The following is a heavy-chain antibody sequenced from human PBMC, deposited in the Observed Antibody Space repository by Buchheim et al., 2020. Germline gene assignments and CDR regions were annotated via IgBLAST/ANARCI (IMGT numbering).Heavy chain of an antibody. CDR2: ASYSGTT. Sequence: QVQLQESGPRLVKPSETLSLTCTVSGGSISGYYWSWIRQPPEKGLEWIGYASYSGTTVYEPSLERRVTISVDPPNKQFSLKLTSATAADTAVYYCARVRASGWYFFDFWGQGTL. J-gene: IGHJ4*02. V-gene: IGHV4-59*01. D-gene: IGHD6-19*01. CDR3: ARVRASGWYFFDF. CDR1: GGSISGYY.